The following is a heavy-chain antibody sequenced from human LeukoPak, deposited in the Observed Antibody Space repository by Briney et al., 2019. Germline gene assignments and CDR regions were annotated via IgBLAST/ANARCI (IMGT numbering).Heavy chain of an antibody. Sequence: GGSLRLSCAASGFTVSSNYMSWVRQAPGKGLEWASVIYSGGSTYYADSVKGRFTISRDNSKNTVYLQMNSLRAEDTAVYYCAKDVSSGYSGYDYIDYWGQGTLVTVSS. CDR2: IYSGGST. V-gene: IGHV3-53*05. CDR1: GFTVSSNY. J-gene: IGHJ4*02. CDR3: AKDVSSGYSGYDYIDY. D-gene: IGHD5-12*01.